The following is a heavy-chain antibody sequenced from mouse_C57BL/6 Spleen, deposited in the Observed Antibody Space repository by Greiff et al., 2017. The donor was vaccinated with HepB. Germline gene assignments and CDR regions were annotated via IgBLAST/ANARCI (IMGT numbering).Heavy chain of an antibody. D-gene: IGHD2-5*01. CDR1: GYAFSSYW. V-gene: IGHV1-80*01. CDR3: ARSKDYSNYYFDY. J-gene: IGHJ2*01. CDR2: IYPGDGDT. Sequence: VQLQQSGAELVKPGASVKISCKASGYAFSSYWMNWVKQRPGKGLEWIGQIYPGDGDTNYNGKFKGKATLTADKSSSTAYMQLSSLTSEDSAVYFCARSKDYSNYYFDYWGQGTTLTVSS.